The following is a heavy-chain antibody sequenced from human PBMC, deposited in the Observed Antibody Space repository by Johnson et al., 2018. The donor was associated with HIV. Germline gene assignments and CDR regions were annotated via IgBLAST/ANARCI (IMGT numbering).Heavy chain of an antibody. J-gene: IGHJ3*02. CDR2: IGTAGDT. D-gene: IGHD1-26*01. V-gene: IGHV3-13*01. Sequence: EVQLVESGGGLVQVGGSLRLSCAASGFTFSSYDMHWVRQATGKGLEWVSAIGTAGDTYYPGSVKGRFTISRENAKNSLYLQMNSLRAGDTAVYYCARGGRKWELLGDDAFDIWGQGTMVTVSS. CDR3: ARGGRKWELLGDDAFDI. CDR1: GFTFSSYD.